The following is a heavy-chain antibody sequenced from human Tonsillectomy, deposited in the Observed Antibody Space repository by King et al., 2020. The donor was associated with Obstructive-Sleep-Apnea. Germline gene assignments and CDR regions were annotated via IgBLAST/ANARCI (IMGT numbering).Heavy chain of an antibody. J-gene: IGHJ4*02. Sequence: VQLVESGPGLVKPSETLALPCTVSNGSVRSGSYYWSWIRQPPGKGLEWIGYIYYSGSTNYNPSLKSRVTISVDTSKNQLSLKLSSVTAADTAVYFCARVHSSGYYYGFDYWGQGTLVTVSS. CDR2: IYYSGST. CDR3: ARVHSSGYYYGFDY. D-gene: IGHD3-22*01. CDR1: NGSVRSGSYY. V-gene: IGHV4-61*01.